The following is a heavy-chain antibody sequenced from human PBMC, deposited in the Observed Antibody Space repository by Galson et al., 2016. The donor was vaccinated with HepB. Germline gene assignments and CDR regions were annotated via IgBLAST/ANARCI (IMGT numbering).Heavy chain of an antibody. V-gene: IGHV6-1*01. J-gene: IGHJ4*02. Sequence: CAISGDSVSDSTTTWHWIRQSPSRGLEWLGRTYFRFQWHYDYAASVRGRITINPDTSKNQFSLQLTSVTPEDTAVYYCARGGGPRAAAMGVDHFDNWGQGTLVTVSS. CDR1: GDSVSDSTTT. D-gene: IGHD3-16*01. CDR3: ARGGGPRAAAMGVDHFDN. CDR2: TYFRFQWHY.